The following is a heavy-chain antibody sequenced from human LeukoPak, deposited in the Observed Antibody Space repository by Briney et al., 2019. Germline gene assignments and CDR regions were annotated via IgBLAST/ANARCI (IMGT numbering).Heavy chain of an antibody. Sequence: PGGSLRLSCAASGFTFSLYGMHWVRQAPGKGLDWVAVIWYDSSYIYYSDSVKGRFTISRDNSKNTMYLQMNSLRAEDTAVYYCAKDISDFGVVIIFSPFDYWGQGTLVTVSS. CDR2: IWYDSSYI. CDR3: AKDISDFGVVIIFSPFDY. D-gene: IGHD3-3*01. CDR1: GFTFSLYG. J-gene: IGHJ4*02. V-gene: IGHV3-33*06.